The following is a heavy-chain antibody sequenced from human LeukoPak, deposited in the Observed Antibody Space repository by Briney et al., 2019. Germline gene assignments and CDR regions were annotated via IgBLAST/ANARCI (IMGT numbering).Heavy chain of an antibody. D-gene: IGHD5-12*01. CDR2: IKQDGSEK. CDR3: VSSLGGYSYGFDF. Sequence: AGGSLRLSCEASGFIFSSYWMSWVRQAPGKGLEWVANIKQDGSEKYYVDSVKGRFTISRDNAKKSLYVQMNSLRAEDTAVYYCVSSLGGYSYGFDFWGQGTLVTVSS. J-gene: IGHJ4*02. CDR1: GFIFSSYW. V-gene: IGHV3-7*03.